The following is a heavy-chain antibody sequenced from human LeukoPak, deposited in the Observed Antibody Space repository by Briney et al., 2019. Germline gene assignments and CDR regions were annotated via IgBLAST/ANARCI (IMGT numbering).Heavy chain of an antibody. Sequence: GGSLRLSCAASGFTFSRFALSWVRQAPGKVLEWVSAISGTGGSTYYADSVKGRFTISRDNSKNMLYLQMNSLRAEDTAVYYCAKDMSTMTAHQKFFFDSWGQGTLVTVSS. V-gene: IGHV3-23*01. J-gene: IGHJ4*02. CDR2: ISGTGGST. CDR3: AKDMSTMTAHQKFFFDS. D-gene: IGHD5/OR15-5a*01. CDR1: GFTFSRFA.